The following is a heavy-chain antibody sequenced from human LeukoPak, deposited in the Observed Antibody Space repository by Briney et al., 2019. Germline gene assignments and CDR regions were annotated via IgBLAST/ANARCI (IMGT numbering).Heavy chain of an antibody. CDR1: GGSISSYY. J-gene: IGHJ2*01. CDR2: IYYSGST. V-gene: IGHV4-59*01. Sequence: PSETLSLTCTVSGGSISSYYWSWIRQPPGKGLEWIGYIYYSGSTNYNPSLKSRVTISVDTSKNQFSLKLSSVTAADTAVYYCARDRGYCSGGSCYGWYFDLWGRGTLVTVSS. D-gene: IGHD2-15*01. CDR3: ARDRGYCSGGSCYGWYFDL.